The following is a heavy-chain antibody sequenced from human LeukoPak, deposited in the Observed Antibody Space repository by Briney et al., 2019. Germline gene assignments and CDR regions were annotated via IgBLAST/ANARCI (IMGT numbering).Heavy chain of an antibody. V-gene: IGHV3-30*02. CDR3: ARGAGTYYGTDTFDL. CDR2: IRPEENKI. J-gene: IGHJ3*01. CDR1: GFTFSDFG. D-gene: IGHD1-26*01. Sequence: GGSLRLSCEASGFTFSDFGLHWVRQAPGKGLEWVAFIRPEENKIYYLDSVRGRFTISRDNSKNTLFLQMSSLRHEDTAVYYCARGAGTYYGTDTFDLWGQGTMVTVSS.